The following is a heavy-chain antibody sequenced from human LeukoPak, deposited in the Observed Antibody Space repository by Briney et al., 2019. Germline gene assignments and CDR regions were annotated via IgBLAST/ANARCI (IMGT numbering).Heavy chain of an antibody. CDR1: GGSFSGYY. J-gene: IGHJ3*02. CDR3: ARAAPYYGDDAFDI. D-gene: IGHD4-17*01. CDR2: INHSGST. V-gene: IGHV4-34*01. Sequence: PSETLSLTCAVYGGSFSGYYWIWIRQPPGKGLEWFGEINHSGSTNYNPSLKSRVTISVDTSKNQFSLKLSSVTAADTAVYYCARAAPYYGDDAFDIWGQGTMVTVSS.